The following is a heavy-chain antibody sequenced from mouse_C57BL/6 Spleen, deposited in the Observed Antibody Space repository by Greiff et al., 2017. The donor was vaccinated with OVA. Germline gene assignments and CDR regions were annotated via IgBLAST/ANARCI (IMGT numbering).Heavy chain of an antibody. V-gene: IGHV1-80*01. J-gene: IGHJ4*01. CDR2: IYPGDGDT. CDR1: GYAFSSYW. CDR3: ARSLSGVYAMDY. Sequence: QVQLQQSGAELVKPGASVKISCKASGYAFSSYWMNWVKQRPGKGLEWIGQIYPGDGDTNYNGKFKGKATLTADKSSSTAYMQLSSLTSEDSAVYFCARSLSGVYAMDYWGQGTSVTVSS. D-gene: IGHD4-1*01.